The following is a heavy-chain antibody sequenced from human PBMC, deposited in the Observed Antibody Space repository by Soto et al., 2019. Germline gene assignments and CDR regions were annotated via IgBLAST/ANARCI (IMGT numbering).Heavy chain of an antibody. V-gene: IGHV4-39*01. D-gene: IGHD4-17*01. Sequence: QVQLQESGPGLVWPSETLSLTCTVSGGSISSNIYYWGWIRQPPGKGLEWIGSIYYTGNTFYNPSLKSRVPLSVYTSENQSSLRLSPVTAADTAVYYCARHSHEAHGDPNWFDPSGQGTLVTVSS. CDR2: IYYTGNT. CDR3: ARHSHEAHGDPNWFDP. J-gene: IGHJ5*02. CDR1: GGSISSNIYY.